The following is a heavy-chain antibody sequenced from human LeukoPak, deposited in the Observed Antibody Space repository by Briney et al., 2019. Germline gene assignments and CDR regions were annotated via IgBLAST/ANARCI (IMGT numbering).Heavy chain of an antibody. CDR3: ARDCKGADHATDY. CDR1: GFTFSTYA. J-gene: IGHJ4*02. CDR2: ISYDGNNK. D-gene: IGHD1-26*01. Sequence: GGSLRLSCAASGFTFSTYAMHWVRQVPGKGLEWVAVISYDGNNKYYGHSVKGRFTISRDNSRDTLYLQMNNLRVEDTAVYYCARDCKGADHATDYWGQGTLVTVSS. V-gene: IGHV3-30-3*01.